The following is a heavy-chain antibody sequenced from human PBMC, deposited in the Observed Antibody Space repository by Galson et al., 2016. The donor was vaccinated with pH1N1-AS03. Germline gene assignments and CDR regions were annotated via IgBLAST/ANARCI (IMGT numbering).Heavy chain of an antibody. D-gene: IGHD2-2*01. CDR3: ARDPRGPCTSATCPTIYYFGMDV. V-gene: IGHV1-2*04. J-gene: IGHJ6*02. CDR1: GYIFTGFY. Sequence: SVKVSCKASGYIFTGFYVHWVRLAPGQGLEWMGWINTDSGVTNYAQKFEAWVTMTRDTSVSTAYMELYGLKSDDTAVYYCARDPRGPCTSATCPTIYYFGMDVWGQGTTVIVSS. CDR2: INTDSGVT.